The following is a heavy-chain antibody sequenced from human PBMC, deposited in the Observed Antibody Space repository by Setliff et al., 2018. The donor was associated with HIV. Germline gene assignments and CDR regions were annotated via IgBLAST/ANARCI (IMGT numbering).Heavy chain of an antibody. CDR1: GYSISSGYY. V-gene: IGHV4-38-2*01. D-gene: IGHD3-22*01. J-gene: IGHJ3*02. Sequence: SETLSLTCAVSGYSISSGYYWGWIRQPPGKGLEWIGSIYHSGGTYYNPSLKSRVTISVDTSKNQFSLKLSSVTAADTAVYYCARHVTVYYYDSSGYYSGAFDIWGQGTMVTVS. CDR3: ARHVTVYYYDSSGYYSGAFDI. CDR2: IYHSGGT.